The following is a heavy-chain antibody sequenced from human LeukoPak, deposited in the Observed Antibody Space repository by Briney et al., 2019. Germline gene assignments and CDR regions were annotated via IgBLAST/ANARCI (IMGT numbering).Heavy chain of an antibody. Sequence: ASVKVSCKVSGYTLTELSMHWVRQAPGKGLEWMGGFDPEDGETIYAQKFQGRVTMTEDTSTDTAYMELSSLRSEDTAVYYCATAGIQWELYWFDPWGQGTLVTVSS. CDR3: ATAGIQWELYWFDP. CDR2: FDPEDGET. CDR1: GYTLTELS. V-gene: IGHV1-24*01. J-gene: IGHJ5*02. D-gene: IGHD3-10*01.